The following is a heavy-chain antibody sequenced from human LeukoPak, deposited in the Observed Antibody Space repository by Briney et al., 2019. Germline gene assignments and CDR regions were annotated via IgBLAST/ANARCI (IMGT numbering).Heavy chain of an antibody. V-gene: IGHV3-7*03. CDR1: GFTFSSYC. Sequence: PGGSLRLSCAASGFTFSSYCMSWVRQAPGKGLEWVANIKQDGSEKYYVDSVKGRFTISRDNAKNSLYLQMNSLRAEDTAVYYCARDDVVVPAAMYYYYGMDVWGKGTTVTVSS. CDR3: ARDDVVVPAAMYYYYGMDV. J-gene: IGHJ6*04. CDR2: IKQDGSEK. D-gene: IGHD2-2*01.